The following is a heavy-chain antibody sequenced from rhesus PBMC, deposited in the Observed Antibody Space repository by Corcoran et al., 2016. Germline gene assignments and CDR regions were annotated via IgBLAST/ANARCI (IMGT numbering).Heavy chain of an antibody. CDR2: INGNSDSP. V-gene: IGHV4-80*01. J-gene: IGHJ6*01. CDR3: AYGSIPYGWDS. CDR1: GASISRSW. Sequence: QVQLQESGPGLVKPLETLSLTCAVSGASISRSWGTGIRQSPGKGMEWFGEINGNSDSPYYKSSLKSRVTISKDASKNQFSLTVKSVTAADTALYYCAYGSIPYGWDSWGQGVVVTVSS. D-gene: IGHD4-29*01.